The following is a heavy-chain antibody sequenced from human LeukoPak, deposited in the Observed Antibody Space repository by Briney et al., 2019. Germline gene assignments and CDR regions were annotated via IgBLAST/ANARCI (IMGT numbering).Heavy chain of an antibody. CDR3: ASYTGYSYGHNWFDP. CDR2: IYYSGST. D-gene: IGHD5-18*01. Sequence: SETLSLTCTVSGGSISSGDYYWSWIRQPPGKGLEWIGYIYYSGSTYYNPSLKSRVTISVDTPKNQFSLKLSSVTAADTAVYYCASYTGYSYGHNWFDPWGQGTLVTVSS. V-gene: IGHV4-30-4*08. CDR1: GGSISSGDYY. J-gene: IGHJ5*02.